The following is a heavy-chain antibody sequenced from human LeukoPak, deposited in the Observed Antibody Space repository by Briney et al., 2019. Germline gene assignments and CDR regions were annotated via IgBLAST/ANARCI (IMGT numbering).Heavy chain of an antibody. CDR3: ARHRFAWYDFDV. Sequence: SETLSLTCTVSGASINDRYWSWIRQPPGKGLEWIGYKYYAGSTSTNPSLESRVTISVDTSKNQFSLNLYSVTAADTAVYYCARHRFAWYDFDVWGQGTRVTVS. CDR1: GASINDRY. V-gene: IGHV4-59*08. D-gene: IGHD3-9*01. CDR2: KYYAGST. J-gene: IGHJ3*01.